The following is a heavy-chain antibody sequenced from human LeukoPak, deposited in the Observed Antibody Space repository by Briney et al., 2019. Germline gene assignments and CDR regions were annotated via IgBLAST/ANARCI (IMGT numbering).Heavy chain of an antibody. Sequence: AASVKVSCKASGYTFTGYYMHWVRQAPGQGLEWMGWINPNSGGTNYAQKFQGRVTMTRDTSISTAYMELSRLRSEDTAVYYCARDLGAAAGTLYYYYYMDVWGKGTTVTVSS. CDR3: ARDLGAAAGTLYYYYYMDV. CDR2: INPNSGGT. V-gene: IGHV1-2*02. J-gene: IGHJ6*03. D-gene: IGHD6-13*01. CDR1: GYTFTGYY.